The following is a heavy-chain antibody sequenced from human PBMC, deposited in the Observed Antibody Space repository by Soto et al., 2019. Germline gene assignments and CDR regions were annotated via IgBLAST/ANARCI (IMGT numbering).Heavy chain of an antibody. V-gene: IGHV4-31*03. CDR1: GGSISRLSSY. CDR3: ARGLYNWNYFDY. Sequence: SETLSLTCTLPGGSISRLSSYLSWFRQHPGKGLEWIGYIYYSGSTHYNPSLKSRVTISVDTSKNQFSLKLSSVTAADTAVYYCARGLYNWNYFDYWGQGTLVTVS. CDR2: IYYSGST. D-gene: IGHD1-20*01. J-gene: IGHJ4*02.